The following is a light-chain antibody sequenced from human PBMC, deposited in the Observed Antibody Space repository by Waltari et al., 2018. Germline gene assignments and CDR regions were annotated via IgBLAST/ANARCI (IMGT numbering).Light chain of an antibody. CDR3: GTWDSSLSAGV. Sequence: QSVLTQPPSVSAAPGQKVTISCSGSSSNIGNRYVSWYQQLPGTAPKLLIYDKNKRPSGIPDRFSGSKAGTSATLGITGLQTGDEADYYCGTWDSSLSAGVFGGGTKLTVL. J-gene: IGLJ3*02. V-gene: IGLV1-51*01. CDR1: SSNIGNRY. CDR2: DKN.